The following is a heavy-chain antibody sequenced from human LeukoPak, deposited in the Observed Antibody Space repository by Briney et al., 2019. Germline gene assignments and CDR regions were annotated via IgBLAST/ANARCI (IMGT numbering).Heavy chain of an antibody. J-gene: IGHJ3*02. D-gene: IGHD3-10*01. CDR1: GGSISSGGYS. Sequence: SQSLSLTCAVSGGSISSGGYSWSWIRQPPGKGLEWIGYIYHSGSTYYNPSLKSRVTISVDRSKTQFSLKLSSVTAADTAVYYCARPQAAGRGAFDIWGQGTMVTVSS. CDR3: ARPQAAGRGAFDI. V-gene: IGHV4-30-2*01. CDR2: IYHSGST.